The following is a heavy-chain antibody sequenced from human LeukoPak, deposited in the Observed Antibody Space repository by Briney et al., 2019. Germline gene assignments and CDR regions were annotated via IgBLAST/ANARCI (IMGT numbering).Heavy chain of an antibody. CDR1: GFSFSTYW. D-gene: IGHD3-16*01. Sequence: GGSLRLSCAASGFSFSTYWMHWVRQVPGKGPEWVSHITPDGSSTNYADSVKGRFTISRDDAKNTLYLQMNSLRAEDTAVYYCSSQISRGGNWGQGTLVTVSS. J-gene: IGHJ4*02. CDR3: SSQISRGGN. V-gene: IGHV3-74*01. CDR2: ITPDGSST.